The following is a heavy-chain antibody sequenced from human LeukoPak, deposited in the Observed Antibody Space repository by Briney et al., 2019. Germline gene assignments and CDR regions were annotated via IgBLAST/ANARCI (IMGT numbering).Heavy chain of an antibody. CDR1: GGSISNYY. CDR3: AGGGITMVRGVSFGY. Sequence: SETLSLTCTVSGGSISNYYWSWIRQPPGKGLEWIGYIYYSGSTYYNPSLKSRVTISVDTSKNQFSLKLSSVTAADTAVYYCAGGGITMVRGVSFGYWGQGTLVTVSS. V-gene: IGHV4-59*08. CDR2: IYYSGST. D-gene: IGHD3-10*01. J-gene: IGHJ4*02.